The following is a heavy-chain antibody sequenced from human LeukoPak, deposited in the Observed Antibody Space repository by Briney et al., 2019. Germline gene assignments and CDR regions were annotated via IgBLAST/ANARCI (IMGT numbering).Heavy chain of an antibody. CDR1: GYSFSSYW. CDR3: ARLLRVGPITGTGYFDY. D-gene: IGHD3-3*01. Sequence: GESLKISCKGSGYSFSSYWIGWVRQMPGKGLEWMGIIHPGDSDTRYSPSFQGQVTISADRSISTAYLQWSSLKASDTAMYYCARLLRVGPITGTGYFDYWGQGTLVTVSS. J-gene: IGHJ4*02. V-gene: IGHV5-51*01. CDR2: IHPGDSDT.